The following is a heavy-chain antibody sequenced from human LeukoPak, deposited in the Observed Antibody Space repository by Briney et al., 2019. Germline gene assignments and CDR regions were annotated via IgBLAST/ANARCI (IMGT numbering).Heavy chain of an antibody. CDR2: INPSSGGT. Sequence: ASVKVSCKASGGTFSSYAISWVRQAPGQGLEWMGWINPSSGGTNYAQKFQGRVTMTRDTSISTAYMELSRLRSDDTAVYYCARDNIAAAGTGGDYWGQGTLVTVSS. J-gene: IGHJ4*02. CDR3: ARDNIAAAGTGGDY. V-gene: IGHV1-2*02. CDR1: GGTFSSYA. D-gene: IGHD6-13*01.